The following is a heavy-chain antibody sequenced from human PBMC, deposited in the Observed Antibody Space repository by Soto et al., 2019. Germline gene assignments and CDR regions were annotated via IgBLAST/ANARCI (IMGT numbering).Heavy chain of an antibody. D-gene: IGHD2-21*01. CDR3: ARRIPFGYGMDV. CDR1: GFTCSSYA. J-gene: IGHJ6*02. V-gene: IGHV3-64*01. Sequence: EVQLVESGGGLVQPGGSLRLSCAASGFTCSSYAMHWVRQAPGKGLEYVSAITSNGGNTDYASSVKGRFTISGDNSKNTLYLQMGRMRAADMAVYYCARRIPFGYGMDVWGQGTMVPVS. CDR2: ITSNGGNT.